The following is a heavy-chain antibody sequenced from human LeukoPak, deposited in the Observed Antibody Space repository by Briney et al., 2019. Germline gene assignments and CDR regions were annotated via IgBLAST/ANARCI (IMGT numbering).Heavy chain of an antibody. CDR3: ARVDSTSVVVIDY. Sequence: SETLSLTCAVYGGSFSGYYWSWTRQPPGKGLEWIGEINHSGSTNYNPSLKSRVTISVDTSKNQFSLKLSSVTAADTAVYYCARVDSTSVVVIDYWGQGTLVTVSS. D-gene: IGHD3-22*01. CDR2: INHSGST. CDR1: GGSFSGYY. J-gene: IGHJ4*02. V-gene: IGHV4-34*01.